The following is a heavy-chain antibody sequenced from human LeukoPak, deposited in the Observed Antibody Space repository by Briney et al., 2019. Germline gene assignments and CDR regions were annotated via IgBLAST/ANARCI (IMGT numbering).Heavy chain of an antibody. CDR1: GGSFSGYY. Sequence: PSETLSLTCAVYGGSFSGYYWSWIRQPPGKGLEWIGEINHSGSTNYNPSLKSRVTISVDTSKNQFSLKLSSVTAADTAVYYCARDDYYGSGSYYSGWFDPWGQGTLVTVSS. J-gene: IGHJ5*02. V-gene: IGHV4-34*01. D-gene: IGHD3-10*01. CDR3: ARDDYYGSGSYYSGWFDP. CDR2: INHSGST.